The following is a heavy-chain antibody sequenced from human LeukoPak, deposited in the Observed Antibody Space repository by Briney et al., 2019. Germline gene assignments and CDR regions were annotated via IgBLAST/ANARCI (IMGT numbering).Heavy chain of an antibody. CDR1: GFTFSDFN. J-gene: IGHJ6*03. D-gene: IGHD2-2*01. CDR2: ISISSSM. V-gene: IGHV3-69-1*01. Sequence: PGGSLRLSCAASGFTFSDFNMNWVRQAPGEGLEWVSTISISSSMYYTDSVKGRFTVSRDNAKNSLSLQMNSLSAEDTAVYYCARDRSTDYGPYYMDVWGKGTTVTVSS. CDR3: ARDRSTDYGPYYMDV.